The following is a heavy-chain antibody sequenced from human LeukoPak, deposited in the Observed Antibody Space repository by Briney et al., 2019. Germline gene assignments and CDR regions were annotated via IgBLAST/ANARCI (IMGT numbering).Heavy chain of an antibody. J-gene: IGHJ1*01. CDR2: ISSSSTYI. Sequence: GGSLRLSCAASGFTFSSYSMNWVRQAPGKGLEWVSSISSSSTYIYYADSVKGQFTISRDNAKNSLYVQMNSLRAEDTAVYYCVRGASTIITPQEYFQYWGQGTLVTVSS. CDR3: VRGASTIITPQEYFQY. V-gene: IGHV3-21*04. D-gene: IGHD3-10*01. CDR1: GFTFSSYS.